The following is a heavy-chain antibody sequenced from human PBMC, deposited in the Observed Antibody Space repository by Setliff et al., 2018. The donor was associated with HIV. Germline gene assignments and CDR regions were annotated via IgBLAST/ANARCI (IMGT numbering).Heavy chain of an antibody. CDR2: ISSSGTTT. Sequence: GGSLRLSCAASGFIFSDYFMTWVRQAPGKGLEWLCYISSSGTTTYYGDSVKGRFTISRDNAKNSVHLQMNSLRVEDTAVYFCAAQGVLWGQGTQVTVSS. J-gene: IGHJ4*02. CDR3: AAQGVL. V-gene: IGHV3-11*04. CDR1: GFIFSDYF.